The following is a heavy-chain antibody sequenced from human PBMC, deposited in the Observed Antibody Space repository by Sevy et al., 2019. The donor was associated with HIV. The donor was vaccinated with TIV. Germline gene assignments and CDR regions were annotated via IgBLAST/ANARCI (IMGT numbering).Heavy chain of an antibody. CDR2: ISYDGSNK. V-gene: IGHV3-30-3*01. J-gene: IGHJ4*02. CDR1: GFTFSSYA. D-gene: IGHD3-22*01. CDR3: AREDVGHYYDSSGYSSY. Sequence: GGSLRLSCAASGFTFSSYAMHWVRQAPGKGLEWVAVISYDGSNKYYADSVKGRFTISRDNSKNTLYLQMNSLIAEDTAVYYCAREDVGHYYDSSGYSSYWGQGTLVTVSS.